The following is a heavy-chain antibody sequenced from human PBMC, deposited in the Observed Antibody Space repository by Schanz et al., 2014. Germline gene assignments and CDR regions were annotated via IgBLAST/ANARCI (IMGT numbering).Heavy chain of an antibody. CDR3: AKSQGSSFDS. J-gene: IGHJ4*02. D-gene: IGHD6-13*01. Sequence: GQLVESGGGVVQPGKSLRLSCAASGFSVGNKYMNWVRQAPGKGLEWVSAISGSGGSTYYADSVKGRFTISRDNSKNTLYLQMSSLRAEDTAVYYCAKSQGSSFDSWGQGTLVTVSS. V-gene: IGHV3-23*04. CDR2: ISGSGGST. CDR1: GFSVGNKY.